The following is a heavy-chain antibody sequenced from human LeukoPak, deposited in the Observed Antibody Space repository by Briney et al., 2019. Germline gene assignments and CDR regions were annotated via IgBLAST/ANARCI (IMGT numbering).Heavy chain of an antibody. CDR3: AKDHYDSSGYYFDY. CDR1: GFTFSSYG. J-gene: IGHJ4*02. Sequence: AGGSLRLSCAASGFTFSSYGMHWVRQAPGKGLEWVAVISYDGSNKYYADSVKGRFTISRDNSKNTLYLQMNSLRAEDTAVYYCAKDHYDSSGYYFDYWGQGTLVTVSS. CDR2: ISYDGSNK. V-gene: IGHV3-30*18. D-gene: IGHD3-22*01.